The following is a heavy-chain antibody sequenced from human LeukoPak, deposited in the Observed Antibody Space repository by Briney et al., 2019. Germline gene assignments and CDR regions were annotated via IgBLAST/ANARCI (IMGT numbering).Heavy chain of an antibody. D-gene: IGHD6-19*01. J-gene: IGHJ4*02. CDR3: AKGTGSGWFDSFDY. CDR2: MSFDGSNE. CDR1: GFSFSTYG. Sequence: TGGSLRLSCAASGFSFSTYGIHWVRQAPGKGLEWVAVMSFDGSNEYYTDSVKGRFTISGDNSKNTLYLQMNSLRVEDTAVYYCAKGTGSGWFDSFDYWGQGTLVTVSS. V-gene: IGHV3-30*18.